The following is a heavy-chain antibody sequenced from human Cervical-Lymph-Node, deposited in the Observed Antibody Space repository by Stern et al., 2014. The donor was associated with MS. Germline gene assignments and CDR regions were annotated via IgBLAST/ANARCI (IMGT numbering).Heavy chain of an antibody. V-gene: IGHV1-69*01. Sequence: QVQLGQSGAEVTKPGSSGKVSCKASGGTFSKFPSSWVRQAPGQGLGWMGGIFPVFGTPTYAQEFRGRVTITADVSTSTVYMELSSLRSDDTAVYYCALSSETSDRWYSLGYDLWGQGTLVTVSS. J-gene: IGHJ5*02. CDR1: GGTFSKFP. D-gene: IGHD6-13*01. CDR3: ALSSETSDRWYSLGYDL. CDR2: IFPVFGTP.